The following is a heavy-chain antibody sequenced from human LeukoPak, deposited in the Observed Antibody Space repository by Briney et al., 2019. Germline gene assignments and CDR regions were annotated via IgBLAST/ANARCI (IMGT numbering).Heavy chain of an antibody. V-gene: IGHV3-69-1*01. J-gene: IGHJ4*02. CDR2: ISSSSTI. Sequence: GGSLRLSCAASGFTVSSNYMSWVRQAPGKGLEWVSYISSSSTIYYADSVKGRFTISRDNAKNSLYLQMNSLRAEDTAVYYCARDHPKIAGRGYDYWGQGTLVTVSS. CDR3: ARDHPKIAGRGYDY. CDR1: GFTVSSNY. D-gene: IGHD3-22*01.